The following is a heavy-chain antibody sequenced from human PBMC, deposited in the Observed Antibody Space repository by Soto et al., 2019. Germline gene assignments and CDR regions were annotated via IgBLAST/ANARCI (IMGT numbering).Heavy chain of an antibody. J-gene: IGHJ2*01. CDR3: ARASRTAWYFDL. CDR2: IYSGGST. D-gene: IGHD2-21*02. Sequence: GGSLRLSCAASGFTVSSNYMSWVRQAPGKGLEWVSVIYSGGSTYYADSVKGRFTISRDNSKNTLYLQMNSLRAEDTAVYYCARASRTAWYFDLWGRGTLVTVSS. V-gene: IGHV3-66*01. CDR1: GFTVSSNY.